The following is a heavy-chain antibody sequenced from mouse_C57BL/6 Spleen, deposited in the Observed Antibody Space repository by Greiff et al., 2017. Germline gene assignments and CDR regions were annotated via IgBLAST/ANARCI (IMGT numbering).Heavy chain of an antibody. CDR1: GFTFSSYG. D-gene: IGHD2-3*01. V-gene: IGHV5-6*01. Sequence: EVHLVESGGDLVKPGGSLKLSCAASGFTFSSYGMSWVRQTPDKRLEWVATISSGGSYTYYPDSVKGRFTISRDNAKNTLYLQMSSLKSEDTAMYYCASPYDGYYSFAYWGQGTLVTVSA. CDR2: ISSGGSYT. CDR3: ASPYDGYYSFAY. J-gene: IGHJ3*01.